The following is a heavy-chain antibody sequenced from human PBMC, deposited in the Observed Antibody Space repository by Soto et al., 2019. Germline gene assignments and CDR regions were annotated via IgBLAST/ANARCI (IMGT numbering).Heavy chain of an antibody. CDR3: AKDRRAGGNSAFYFDF. CDR1: GFKFSNYA. V-gene: IGHV3-23*01. D-gene: IGHD3-16*01. CDR2: ISATGGGT. J-gene: IGHJ4*02. Sequence: PGGSLRLSWAASGFKFSNYAMSWVRQAPGKGLEWVSLISATGGGTYYADSVKGRFTISRDNSHNTLYLQVHSLTAEDTAVYYCAKDRRAGGNSAFYFDFWGQGAQVTVSS.